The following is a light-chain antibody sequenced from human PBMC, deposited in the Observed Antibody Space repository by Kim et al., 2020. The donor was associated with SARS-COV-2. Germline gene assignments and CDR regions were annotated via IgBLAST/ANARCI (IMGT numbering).Light chain of an antibody. V-gene: IGKV1-27*01. CDR2: DAS. J-gene: IGKJ2*01. CDR1: QGIKQN. CDR3: QQYYSAPYT. Sequence: CASRGNRVHVNGRAGQGIKQNFAWYQQEPGKVPKPLGYDASTLQSGVPSRFSGSGSGTDFTLTITSLQPEDVATYYCQQYYSAPYTFGQGTKLEI.